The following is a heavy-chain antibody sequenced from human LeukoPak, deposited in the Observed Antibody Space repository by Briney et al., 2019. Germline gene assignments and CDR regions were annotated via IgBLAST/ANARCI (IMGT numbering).Heavy chain of an antibody. CDR2: INPNSGGT. D-gene: IGHD5-18*01. Sequence: ASVKVSCKASGYTFTGYYMHWVRQAPGQGLEWMGWINPNSGGTNYAQKFQGRVTMTRDTSISTAYMELSRLRSDDTAVYYCARIGTMDTAMVKGAFDIWGQGTMVTVSS. J-gene: IGHJ3*02. CDR3: ARIGTMDTAMVKGAFDI. CDR1: GYTFTGYY. V-gene: IGHV1-2*02.